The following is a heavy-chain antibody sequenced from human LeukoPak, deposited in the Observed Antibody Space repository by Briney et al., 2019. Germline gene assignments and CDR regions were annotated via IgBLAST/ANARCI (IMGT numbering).Heavy chain of an antibody. Sequence: GGSLRLSCAASGFTFSSYGMHWVRQAPGKGLEWVAFIRYDGSNKYYADSVKGRFTISRDNSKNTLYLQMNSLRAEDTAVYYCAKDRTVVAATLYFNYWGQGTLVTVSS. CDR2: IRYDGSNK. CDR3: AKDRTVVAATLYFNY. V-gene: IGHV3-30*02. D-gene: IGHD2-15*01. CDR1: GFTFSSYG. J-gene: IGHJ4*02.